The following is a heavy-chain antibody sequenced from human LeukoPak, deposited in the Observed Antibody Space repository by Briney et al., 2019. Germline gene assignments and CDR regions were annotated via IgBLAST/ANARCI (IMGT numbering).Heavy chain of an antibody. Sequence: PGGSLRLSCAASGFTFSSYSMNWVRQAPGKGLEWVSSISSSSSYIYYADSVKGRFTISRDNAKNSLYLQMNSLRAEDTAVYYCARDQVYSSGWYRAWVYFDYWGQGTLVTVSS. J-gene: IGHJ4*02. V-gene: IGHV3-21*01. CDR1: GFTFSSYS. CDR3: ARDQVYSSGWYRAWVYFDY. CDR2: ISSSSSYI. D-gene: IGHD6-19*01.